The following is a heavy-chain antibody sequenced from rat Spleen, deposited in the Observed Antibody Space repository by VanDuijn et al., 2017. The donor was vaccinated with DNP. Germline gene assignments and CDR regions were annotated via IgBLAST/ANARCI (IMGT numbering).Heavy chain of an antibody. Sequence: EVQLVESGGDLVQPGRSLKLSCVASGFTFSNYYMAWVRQAPKKGLEWVASISASGGSTSYRDSVKGRFTISRDNAKSTLYLQMDSLRSEDTATYYCTTDFERGYWGQGVMVTVSS. V-gene: IGHV5-27*01. D-gene: IGHD1-11*01. CDR1: GFTFSNYY. CDR2: ISASGGST. J-gene: IGHJ2*01. CDR3: TTDFERGY.